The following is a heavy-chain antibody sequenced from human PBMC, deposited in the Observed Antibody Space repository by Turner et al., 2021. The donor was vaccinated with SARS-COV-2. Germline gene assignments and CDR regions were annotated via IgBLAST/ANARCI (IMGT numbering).Heavy chain of an antibody. CDR3: AKHSVSHSTSWLPFDSAGYSPYSDMDV. V-gene: IGHV4-39*01. Sequence: QLQEPGPGLVKLAETLCLMCTVCGGFMSSTDYYVRCLRPPPGTALEWVGSIYYRGTTYCDPSVKGRVTVSVDTSSGHFSLELCSVTAAGTAVYYCAKHSVSHSTSWLPFDSAGYSPYSDMDVWGKGTTVTVSS. CDR1: GGFMSSTDYY. CDR2: IYYRGTT. J-gene: IGHJ6*03. D-gene: IGHD3-22*01.